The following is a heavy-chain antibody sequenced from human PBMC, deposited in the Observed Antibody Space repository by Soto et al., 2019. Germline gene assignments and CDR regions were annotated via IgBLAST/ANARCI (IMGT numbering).Heavy chain of an antibody. CDR1: GGTFSSYA. CDR2: IIPIFGTA. Sequence: SVKVSCKASGGTFSSYAISWVRQAPGQGLEWMGGIIPIFGTANYAQKFQGRVTITADESTSTAYMELSSLRSEDTAVYYCARDGSQVYYDFWSGYYRHWFDPWGQGTLVTVSS. CDR3: ARDGSQVYYDFWSGYYRHWFDP. D-gene: IGHD3-3*01. J-gene: IGHJ5*02. V-gene: IGHV1-69*13.